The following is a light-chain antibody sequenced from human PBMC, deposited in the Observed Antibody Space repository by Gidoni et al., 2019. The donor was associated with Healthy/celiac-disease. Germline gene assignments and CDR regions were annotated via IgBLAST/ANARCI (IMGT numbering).Light chain of an antibody. Sequence: DIQMSPSPSSLSASVGDRVTITCRASQSISSYLNWYQQKPGKAPKLLIYAASSLQSGVPSRFSGSGSGTDFTLTISRLQHEDFANYYCQQSYSTFVFGQGTKLEIK. J-gene: IGKJ2*01. V-gene: IGKV1-39*01. CDR3: QQSYSTFV. CDR2: AAS. CDR1: QSISSY.